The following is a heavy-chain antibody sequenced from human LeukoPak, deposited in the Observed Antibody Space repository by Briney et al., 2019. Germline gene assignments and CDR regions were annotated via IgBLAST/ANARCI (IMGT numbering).Heavy chain of an antibody. Sequence: PSETLSLTCTVSGGSIRSSYYYWGWIRQPPGKGLEWIGSIYDSGSTYYNPSLKSRVTISVDTSKNQFSLKLNSVTAADTAVYYCAKVRSGNNYYFDYWGQGTLVTVSS. V-gene: IGHV4-39*01. D-gene: IGHD1/OR15-1a*01. CDR1: GGSIRSSYYY. J-gene: IGHJ4*02. CDR2: IYDSGST. CDR3: AKVRSGNNYYFDY.